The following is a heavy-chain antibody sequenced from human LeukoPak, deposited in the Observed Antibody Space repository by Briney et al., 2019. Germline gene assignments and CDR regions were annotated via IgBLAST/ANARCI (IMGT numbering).Heavy chain of an antibody. CDR3: ARPVTATDRFYFFDS. J-gene: IGHJ4*02. CDR1: GFTFSSHT. CDR2: ISYDGSYK. Sequence: PGRSLRLSCAASGFTFSSHTMHWVRQAPGKGLEWVAVISYDGSYKYYADSVKGRLTISRDNSKNTLFLQMSSLRAEDTAVYYCARPVTATDRFYFFDSWGQGTLVTVSS. V-gene: IGHV3-30*04. D-gene: IGHD2-15*01.